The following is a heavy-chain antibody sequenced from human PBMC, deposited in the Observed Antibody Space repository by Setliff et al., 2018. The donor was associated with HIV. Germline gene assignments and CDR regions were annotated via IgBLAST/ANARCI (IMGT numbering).Heavy chain of an antibody. CDR2: ISAYNGNT. V-gene: IGHV1-18*01. Sequence: ASVKVSCKASGGTFSSYVISWVRQAPGQGLEWMGRISAYNGNTDHAQRLQGRVTMTTDTSTRTAYMELRSLRSGDTAVYYCARAAVAGPWRKLDYWGQGTLVTVSS. CDR3: ARAAVAGPWRKLDY. CDR1: GGTFSSYV. D-gene: IGHD6-19*01. J-gene: IGHJ4*02.